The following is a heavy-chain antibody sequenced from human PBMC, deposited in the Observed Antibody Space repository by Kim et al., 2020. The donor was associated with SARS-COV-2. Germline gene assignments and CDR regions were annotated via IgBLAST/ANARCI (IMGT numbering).Heavy chain of an antibody. CDR3: ARDFPKPPGVTMVRGAVYYGMDV. D-gene: IGHD3-10*01. V-gene: IGHV1-2*02. CDR2: INPNSVGT. Sequence: ASVKVSCKASGYTFTGYYMHSVRQAPGQGLEWMGWINPNSVGTNYAQKFQGRVTMTRDTSISTAYMELSRLRSDDTAVYYCARDFPKPPGVTMVRGAVYYGMDVWGQGTTVTVSS. J-gene: IGHJ6*02. CDR1: GYTFTGYY.